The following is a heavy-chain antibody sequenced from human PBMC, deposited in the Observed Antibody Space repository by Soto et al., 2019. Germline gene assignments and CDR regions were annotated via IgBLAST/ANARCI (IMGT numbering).Heavy chain of an antibody. CDR1: GYTFTSYY. V-gene: IGHV1-46*01. CDR2: INPSGGTT. J-gene: IGHJ4*02. Sequence: ASVKVSCKASGYTFTSYYMHWVRQAPGQGLEWMVIINPSGGTTSYAQKFQGRVTMTRDTSTSTVYMELSSLRSEDTAVYYCARVADNDYVWGSFHFDYWGQGTLVTVSS. CDR3: ARVADNDYVWGSFHFDY. D-gene: IGHD3-16*01.